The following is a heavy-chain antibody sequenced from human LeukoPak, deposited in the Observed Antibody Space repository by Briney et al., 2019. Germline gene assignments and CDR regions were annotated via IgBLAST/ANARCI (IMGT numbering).Heavy chain of an antibody. CDR2: ISHDGSNK. CDR3: AGSPKYSSSWYEYFQH. D-gene: IGHD6-13*01. CDR1: GFTFSSYA. V-gene: IGHV3-30*01. Sequence: PGGSLRLSCAASGFTFSSYAMHWVRQASGKGLEWVAAISHDGSNKYHADSVKGRFTISRDNSKNTVYLQMNSLRAEDTAVYFCAGSPKYSSSWYEYFQHWGQGTLVTVSS. J-gene: IGHJ1*01.